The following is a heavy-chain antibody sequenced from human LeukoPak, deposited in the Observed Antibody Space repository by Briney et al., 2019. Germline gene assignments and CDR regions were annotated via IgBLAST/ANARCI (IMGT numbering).Heavy chain of an antibody. CDR3: ARSLYDEGY. D-gene: IGHD3-22*01. CDR1: GGSFSSSY. J-gene: IGHJ4*02. Sequence: SETLSLTCGVYGGSFSSSYWSWIRQPPGRGLEWIGEISHSGSTKYNPSLKSRVTISVDTSQSQFSLKLSSVTAADTAVYYCARSLYDEGYWGQGNLVTVSS. V-gene: IGHV4-34*01. CDR2: ISHSGST.